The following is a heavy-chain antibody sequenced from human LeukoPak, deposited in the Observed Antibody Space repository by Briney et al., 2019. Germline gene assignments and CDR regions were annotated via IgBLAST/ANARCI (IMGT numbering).Heavy chain of an antibody. J-gene: IGHJ5*02. CDR1: GYTFTSYD. V-gene: IGHV1-8*01. Sequence: ASVKVSCKASGYTFTSYDINWVRQATGQGLEWMGWMNPNSGNTGYVQKFQGRVTMTRNTSISTAYMELSSLRSEDTAVYYCARGSRAMTGIHRNWFDPWGQGTLVTVSS. CDR3: ARGSRAMTGIHRNWFDP. D-gene: IGHD6-13*01. CDR2: MNPNSGNT.